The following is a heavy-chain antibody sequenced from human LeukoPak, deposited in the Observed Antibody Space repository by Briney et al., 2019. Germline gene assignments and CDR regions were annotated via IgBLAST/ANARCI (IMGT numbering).Heavy chain of an antibody. CDR2: ISGSGGNT. Sequence: GGSLRLSCAASGFTFSSSAMSWVRQAPGKGLEWVSAISGSGGNTYYADSVKGRFTISRDSSKNTLYLQMNSLRAEDTAVYYCARDSGGSSRAYFDYWGQGTLVTVSS. CDR3: ARDSGGSSRAYFDY. J-gene: IGHJ4*02. D-gene: IGHD1-26*01. V-gene: IGHV3-23*01. CDR1: GFTFSSSA.